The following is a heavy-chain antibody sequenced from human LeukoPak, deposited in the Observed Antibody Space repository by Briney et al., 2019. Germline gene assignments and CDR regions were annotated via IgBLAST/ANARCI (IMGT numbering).Heavy chain of an antibody. CDR3: VTPRGGQRFLDQLDAFDI. Sequence: TGGSLRLSCSASGFTFSSYAMHWVRQAPGKGLEYVSAISSNGGSTYYADSVKGRFTISRDNSKNTLYLQMSSLRAEDTAVYYCVTPRGGQRFLDQLDAFDIWGQGTMVTVSS. J-gene: IGHJ3*02. V-gene: IGHV3-64D*06. CDR1: GFTFSSYA. D-gene: IGHD3-3*01. CDR2: ISSNGGST.